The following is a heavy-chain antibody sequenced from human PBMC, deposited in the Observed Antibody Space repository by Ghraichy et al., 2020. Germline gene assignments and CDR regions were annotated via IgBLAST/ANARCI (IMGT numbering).Heavy chain of an antibody. J-gene: IGHJ4*02. CDR2: ISGSGGST. CDR3: AKDRIAAAGTVFPSLSPFDY. Sequence: GGSLRLSCAASGFTFSSYAMSWVRQAPGKGLEWVSAISGSGGSTYYADSVKGRFTISRDNSKNTLYLQMNSLRAEDTAVYYCAKDRIAAAGTVFPSLSPFDYWGQGTLVTVSS. D-gene: IGHD6-13*01. V-gene: IGHV3-23*01. CDR1: GFTFSSYA.